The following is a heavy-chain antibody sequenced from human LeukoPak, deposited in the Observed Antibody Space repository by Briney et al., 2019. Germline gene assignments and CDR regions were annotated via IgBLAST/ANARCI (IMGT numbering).Heavy chain of an antibody. CDR2: IREDGGHK. CDR3: AELGIAMIGGV. V-gene: IGHV3-7*01. Sequence: PGGSLRLSCVASGFTFTNHWMSWVRQAPGKGLEWVANIREDGGHKNYVDSVKGRFTISRDNAKNSLFLQMDSLRVDDTALYYCAELGIAMIGGVWGKGTTVTISS. J-gene: IGHJ6*04. CDR1: GFTFTNHW. D-gene: IGHD3-10*02.